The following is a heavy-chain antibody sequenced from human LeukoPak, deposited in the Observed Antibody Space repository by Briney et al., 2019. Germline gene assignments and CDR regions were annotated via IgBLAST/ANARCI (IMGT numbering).Heavy chain of an antibody. D-gene: IGHD3-10*01. Sequence: SETLSLTGTVSGCSISSYYWSWIRQPPGKGLEGIVYIYCGGSTNYNISLKSRVTISVDTSKNQFSLKLRSVTAADTAVYYCARVPAAQSYYGSGSYYYFDYWGQGTLVTVSS. CDR3: ARVPAAQSYYGSGSYYYFDY. V-gene: IGHV4-59*01. J-gene: IGHJ4*02. CDR1: GCSISSYY. CDR2: IYCGGST.